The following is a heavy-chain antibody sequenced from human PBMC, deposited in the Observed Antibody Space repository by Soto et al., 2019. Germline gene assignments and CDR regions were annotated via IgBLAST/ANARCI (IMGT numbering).Heavy chain of an antibody. CDR2: ISDDGSTA. Sequence: GGSLRLSCAVSGFTFSAYWMHWVRQVPGKGLTWVSRISDDGSTATYADSVKGRFIISRDNAKNTLYLEMNTLRADDSGLYYCARGHRVSSTGKGAHWGRGTLVTVSS. J-gene: IGHJ4*02. D-gene: IGHD1-1*01. CDR3: ARGHRVSSTGKGAH. V-gene: IGHV3-74*01. CDR1: GFTFSAYW.